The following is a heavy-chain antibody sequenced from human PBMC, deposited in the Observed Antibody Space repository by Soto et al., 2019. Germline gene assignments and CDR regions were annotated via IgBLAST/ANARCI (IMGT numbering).Heavy chain of an antibody. J-gene: IGHJ4*02. CDR3: AKGISGTSKFDY. V-gene: IGHV3-23*01. Sequence: HPGGSLRLSCAASGLTFSSYAMSWVRQAPGKGLEWVSAISAGGGTTYYTDSVKGRFTISRDNSKNTLYLQMNSLRAEDTAVYYCAKGISGTSKFDYWGPGTMVTVSS. CDR2: ISAGGGTT. CDR1: GLTFSSYA. D-gene: IGHD2-2*01.